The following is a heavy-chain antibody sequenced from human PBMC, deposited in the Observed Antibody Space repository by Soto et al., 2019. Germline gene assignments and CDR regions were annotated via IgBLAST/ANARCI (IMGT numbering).Heavy chain of an antibody. D-gene: IGHD4-17*01. CDR2: IMQDGSAK. J-gene: IGHJ4*02. CDR1: GFTFSNYW. V-gene: IGHV3-7*01. CDR3: ARVVALASGDYFDH. Sequence: VGSVRLSCAASGFTFSNYWVSWVRQAPGKGLQWVANIMQDGSAKQYVDSVEGRFTISRDNAKNSLYLQMNSLRAEDTAVYYCARVVALASGDYFDHWGQGTLVTVSS.